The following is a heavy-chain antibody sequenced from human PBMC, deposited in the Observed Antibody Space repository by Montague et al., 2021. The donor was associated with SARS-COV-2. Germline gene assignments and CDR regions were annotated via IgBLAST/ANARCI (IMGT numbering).Heavy chain of an antibody. V-gene: IGHV3-48*03. CDR3: ARDRDWDDWCGMDV. CDR2: ISSSGGGSTK. Sequence: SLRLSCAASGFIFSSYEVNWVRQAPGKGLEWISYISSSGGGSTKXYTXTVKGRFTISRDNAKNSLYLQMSSLRVEDTAIYYCARDRDWDDWCGMDVWGQGTTVTVSS. J-gene: IGHJ6*02. CDR1: GFIFSSYE. D-gene: IGHD2-21*01.